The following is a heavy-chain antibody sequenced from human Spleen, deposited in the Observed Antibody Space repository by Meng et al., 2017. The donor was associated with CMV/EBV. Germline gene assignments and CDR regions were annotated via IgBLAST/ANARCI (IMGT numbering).Heavy chain of an antibody. CDR1: GFTFTNYA. V-gene: IGHV3-23*01. D-gene: IGHD4-17*01. CDR2: ISARGGRK. J-gene: IGHJ4*02. Sequence: SGFTFTNYAMSWVRQAPGKGLEWVSTISARGGRKYYAASVKGRFTISRDDSKNSLFLQMNSLRVDDTAVYYCAKDGPNYGDYGRFDYWGQGTLVTVSS. CDR3: AKDGPNYGDYGRFDY.